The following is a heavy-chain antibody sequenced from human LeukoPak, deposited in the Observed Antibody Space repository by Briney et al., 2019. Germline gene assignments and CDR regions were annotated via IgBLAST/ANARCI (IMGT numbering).Heavy chain of an antibody. CDR1: GWSFNDYY. Sequence: TASETLSLTCAVYGWSFNDYYWNWIRQTPGKGLEWIGEINARGDTNYNPSLKSRVTISVDTSKKQFSLRLTSMIAADTALYYCARGQVPAARGYNWFDPWGQGTLVTVSS. D-gene: IGHD2-2*01. CDR2: INARGDT. CDR3: ARGQVPAARGYNWFDP. J-gene: IGHJ5*02. V-gene: IGHV4-34*01.